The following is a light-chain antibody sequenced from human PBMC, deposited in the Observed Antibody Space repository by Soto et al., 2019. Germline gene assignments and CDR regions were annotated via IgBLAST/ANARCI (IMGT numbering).Light chain of an antibody. CDR2: GAS. V-gene: IGKV3-15*01. Sequence: EIEMTQSPATLSVSPGERATLSCRASQSVSSNLAWYQQKPGQAPRLLIYGASTRATGIPARFSGSGSGTEVTLTISSLQSEDFATYYCLRHYGYPFTFGPGTKVDIK. CDR1: QSVSSN. J-gene: IGKJ3*01. CDR3: LRHYGYPFT.